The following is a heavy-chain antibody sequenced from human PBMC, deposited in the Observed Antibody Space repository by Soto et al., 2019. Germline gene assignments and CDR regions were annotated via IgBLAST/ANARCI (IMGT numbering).Heavy chain of an antibody. Sequence: ASVKVSCKASGYTFTSYDINWVRQATGQGLEWMGWMNPNSGNTGYAQKFQGRVTMTRNTSISTAYMELSSLRSEDTAVYYCARGVSPSIHYVFWSLVLGASDIWGQGTMVTVSS. D-gene: IGHD3-3*01. CDR2: MNPNSGNT. V-gene: IGHV1-8*01. J-gene: IGHJ3*02. CDR3: ARGVSPSIHYVFWSLVLGASDI. CDR1: GYTFTSYD.